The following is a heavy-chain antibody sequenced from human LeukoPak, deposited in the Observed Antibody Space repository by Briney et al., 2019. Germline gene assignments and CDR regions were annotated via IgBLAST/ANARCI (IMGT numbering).Heavy chain of an antibody. V-gene: IGHV1-69*13. CDR3: ARGRRNATKMIDY. J-gene: IGHJ4*02. Sequence: ASVKVSCKASGGTFSSYAISWVRQAPGQGLERMGGIIPIFGTANYAQKFQGRVTITADESTSTAYMELSSLRSEDTAVYYCARGRRNATKMIDYWGQGTLVTVSS. D-gene: IGHD2-15*01. CDR2: IIPIFGTA. CDR1: GGTFSSYA.